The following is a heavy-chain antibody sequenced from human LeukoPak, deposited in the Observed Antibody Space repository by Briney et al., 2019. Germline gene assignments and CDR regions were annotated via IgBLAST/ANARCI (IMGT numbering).Heavy chain of an antibody. Sequence: GGSLRLSCAASGFTFTSYSMNWVRQAPGKGLEWVSTISGGGGSTYYADSVKGRFTISRDNSKNSLYLQMNSLRAEDTAVYYCAREGSGAFDYWGQGTLVTVSS. J-gene: IGHJ4*02. V-gene: IGHV3-23*01. CDR2: ISGGGGST. CDR3: AREGSGAFDY. D-gene: IGHD3-10*01. CDR1: GFTFTSYS.